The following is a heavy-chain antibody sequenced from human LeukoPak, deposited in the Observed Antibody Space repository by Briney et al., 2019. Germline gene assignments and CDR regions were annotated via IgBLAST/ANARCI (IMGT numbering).Heavy chain of an antibody. CDR1: GFTFSSYG. Sequence: GGSLRLSCAASGFTFSSYGMHWVRQAPGKGLEWVAVIWYGGSNKYYADSVKGRFTISRDNSKNTLYLQMNSLRAEDTAVYYCAKDGAAAGPYYFDYWGQGTLVTVSS. V-gene: IGHV3-30*02. J-gene: IGHJ4*02. CDR2: IWYGGSNK. CDR3: AKDGAAAGPYYFDY. D-gene: IGHD6-13*01.